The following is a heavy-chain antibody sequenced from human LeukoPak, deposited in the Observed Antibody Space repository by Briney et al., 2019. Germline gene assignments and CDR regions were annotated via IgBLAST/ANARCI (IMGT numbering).Heavy chain of an antibody. J-gene: IGHJ4*02. CDR1: GFTFSSDG. CDR3: AKGFDSSSHDY. Sequence: GGSLRLSCTASGFTFSSDGMHWVRQAPGKGLEWVAVISYDGSNTYYADSVKGRFTISRDNSKNTLYLQMNSLRAADTAVYYCAKGFDSSSHDYWGQGTLVTVSS. CDR2: ISYDGSNT. D-gene: IGHD6-6*01. V-gene: IGHV3-30*18.